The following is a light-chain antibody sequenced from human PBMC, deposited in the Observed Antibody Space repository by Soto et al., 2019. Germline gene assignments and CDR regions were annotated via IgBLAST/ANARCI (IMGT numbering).Light chain of an antibody. V-gene: IGKV1-5*01. Sequence: RLTQSPSSLSASVGDTVAISCRASQDISTYLAWYQQKPGKAPTLPIFGASSLHTGVSPRFAGSGSGSEFTLTINRLQPDDFATYYCQHYTLYSAPFGQGTRVG. CDR2: GAS. J-gene: IGKJ5*01. CDR1: QDISTY. CDR3: QHYTLYSAP.